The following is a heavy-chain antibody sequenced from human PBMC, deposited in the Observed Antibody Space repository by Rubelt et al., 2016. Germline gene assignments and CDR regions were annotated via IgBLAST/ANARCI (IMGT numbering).Heavy chain of an antibody. CDR3: ARRPDGLRDDEYFDY. CDR1: GGSISSYY. D-gene: IGHD5-12*01. V-gene: IGHV4-59*08. Sequence: QVQLQESGPGLVKPSETLSLTCTVSGGSISSYYWSWIRQPPGKGLEWIGNIHHGGNTYYNPSLKSRVTLSVDSSNNQYPRKLGSGSAADTAVYYCARRPDGLRDDEYFDYWGQGALVTVSS. CDR2: IHHGGNT. J-gene: IGHJ4*02.